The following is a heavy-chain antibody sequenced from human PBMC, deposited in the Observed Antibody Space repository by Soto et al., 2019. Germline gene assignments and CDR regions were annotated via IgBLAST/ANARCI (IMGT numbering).Heavy chain of an antibody. CDR2: ISSSSSTI. Sequence: EVQLVESGGGLVQPGGSLRLSCAASGFTFSSYSMNWVRQAPGKGLEWVSYISSSSSTIYYADSVKGRFTISRDNAKNSLYLQMNSLRAEDTAVYYCARDGDGVSLDYDGSGSLAFDIWGQGTMVTVSS. CDR3: ARDGDGVSLDYDGSGSLAFDI. J-gene: IGHJ3*02. D-gene: IGHD3-10*01. CDR1: GFTFSSYS. V-gene: IGHV3-48*01.